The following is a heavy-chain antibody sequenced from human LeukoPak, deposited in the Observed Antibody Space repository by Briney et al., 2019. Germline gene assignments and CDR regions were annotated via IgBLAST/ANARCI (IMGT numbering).Heavy chain of an antibody. V-gene: IGHV1-18*01. D-gene: IGHD5-18*01. CDR2: ITAYNGNT. Sequence: ASVKVSCKASGYTFTDYGISWVRQAPGHGPEGMGWITAYNGNTNYAQEFQGRLTMTTDTSKSTAYMELRSLRSDDTAIYYCARGGYTYGVDFDYWGQGTLVTLSS. CDR3: ARGGYTYGVDFDY. CDR1: GYTFTDYG. J-gene: IGHJ4*02.